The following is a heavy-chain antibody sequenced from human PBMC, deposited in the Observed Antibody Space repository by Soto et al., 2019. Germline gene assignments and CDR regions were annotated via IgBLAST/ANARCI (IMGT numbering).Heavy chain of an antibody. CDR1: GFTLSSHW. D-gene: IGHD6-13*01. CDR2: INRDGSTI. Sequence: EVQLVESGGGLAQPGGSLRLSCAASGFTLSSHWMHWVRQAPGKGLVWVSRINRDGSTINYDDSVRGRYTISRDNAKNTLSLQMNSLIAEDTAVYYCARVADCTYSSNCNGRAAFDMWGQGTMGTVST. J-gene: IGHJ3*02. V-gene: IGHV3-74*01. CDR3: ARVADCTYSSNCNGRAAFDM.